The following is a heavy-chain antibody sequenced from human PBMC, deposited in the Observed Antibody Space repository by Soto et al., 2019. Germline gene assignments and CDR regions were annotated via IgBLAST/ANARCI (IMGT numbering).Heavy chain of an antibody. J-gene: IGHJ2*01. D-gene: IGHD4-17*01. Sequence: QIQLVQSGAEVKKPGASVKVSCKASGYTLTSYGISWVRQAPGQGREGMGWISAYNGNTNYAQKVQGRVTMTTDTSTSTYYMELRGLRADDTAVYYCARVATVIDPFSYWSFDIWGRGTLVTVSS. V-gene: IGHV1-18*01. CDR3: ARVATVIDPFSYWSFDI. CDR2: ISAYNGNT. CDR1: GYTLTSYG.